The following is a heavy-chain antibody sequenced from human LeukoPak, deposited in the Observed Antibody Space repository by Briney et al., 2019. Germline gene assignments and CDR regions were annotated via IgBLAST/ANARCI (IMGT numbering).Heavy chain of an antibody. J-gene: IGHJ4*02. D-gene: IGHD6-13*01. CDR2: ISGSGDST. V-gene: IGHV3-23*01. CDR1: GFTFSNSA. Sequence: PGGSLRLSCAASGFTFSNSAMNWVRQAPGKGLEWVSTISGSGDSTYYADSVKGRFTISRDNSKNTLYLQMNSLRAEDTAVYYCAKDPSSSYDYWGQGTLVTVSS. CDR3: AKDPSSSYDY.